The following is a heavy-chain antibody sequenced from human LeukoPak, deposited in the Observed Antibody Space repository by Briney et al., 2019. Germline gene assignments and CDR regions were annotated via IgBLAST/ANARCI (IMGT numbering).Heavy chain of an antibody. CDR2: IYPGDSDT. Sequence: GESPRISCKGSGYSFTSYWIGWVRQMPGKGLEWMGIIYPGDSDTRYSPSFQGQVTISADKPISTAYLQWSSLKASDTAMYYCARHRREDIWLSPDYWGQGTLVTVSS. D-gene: IGHD2/OR15-2a*01. J-gene: IGHJ4*02. CDR3: ARHRREDIWLSPDY. CDR1: GYSFTSYW. V-gene: IGHV5-51*01.